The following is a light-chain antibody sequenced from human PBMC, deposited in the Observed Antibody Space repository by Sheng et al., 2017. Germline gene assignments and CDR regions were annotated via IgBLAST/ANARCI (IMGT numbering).Light chain of an antibody. CDR1: QGISSY. J-gene: IGKJ1*01. CDR2: RTS. Sequence: IELTQSPSSLSASVGDRVTITCRASQGISSYLAWYQQKPGKAPKLLIYRTSNLESGVPSRFSGSGSGTEFTLTISSLQPDDFATYYCQQYSFYPWTFGRGTKVEI. CDR3: QQYSFYPWT. V-gene: IGKV1-9*01.